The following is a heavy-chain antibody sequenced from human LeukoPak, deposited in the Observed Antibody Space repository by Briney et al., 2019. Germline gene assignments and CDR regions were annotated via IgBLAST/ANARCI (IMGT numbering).Heavy chain of an antibody. Sequence: PSETLSLTCTVSGGSISSYYWSWIRQPAGKGLERIGRIYTSGSTNYNPSLKSRVTMSVDTSKNQFSLKLSSVTAADTAVYYCARAPYSSSWWDTFDYWGQGTLVTVSS. CDR1: GGSISSYY. CDR3: ARAPYSSSWWDTFDY. V-gene: IGHV4-4*07. D-gene: IGHD6-13*01. J-gene: IGHJ4*02. CDR2: IYTSGST.